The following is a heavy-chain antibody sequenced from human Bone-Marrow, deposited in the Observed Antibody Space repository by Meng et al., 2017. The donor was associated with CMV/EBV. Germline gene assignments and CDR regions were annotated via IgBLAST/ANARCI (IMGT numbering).Heavy chain of an antibody. CDR2: ISYDGSNK. V-gene: IGHV3-30*04. CDR1: GFTFSSYA. CDR3: ARDFSGSYYFDY. Sequence: GESLKISCAASGFTFSSYAMHWVRQAPGKGLEWVAVISYDGSNKYYADSVKGRFTISRDNSKSTLYLQMNSLRAEDTAVYYCARDFSGSYYFDYWGQGTLVTVSS. D-gene: IGHD1-26*01. J-gene: IGHJ4*02.